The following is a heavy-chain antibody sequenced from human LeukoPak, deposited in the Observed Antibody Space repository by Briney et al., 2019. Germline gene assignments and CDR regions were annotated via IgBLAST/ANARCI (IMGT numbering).Heavy chain of an antibody. D-gene: IGHD2-2*02. CDR3: AIGGDSTTSCYRCFDY. CDR2: IYLDDSDT. V-gene: IGHV5-51*01. Sequence: GESLKISCKGSGYRFTSYWIGWVRQMPGKGLEWMGLIYLDDSDTRYSPSFQGQVTISADKSICTAYLQWSSLKASDTAMYYCAIGGDSTTSCYRCFDYWGQGTLVTVSS. CDR1: GYRFTSYW. J-gene: IGHJ4*02.